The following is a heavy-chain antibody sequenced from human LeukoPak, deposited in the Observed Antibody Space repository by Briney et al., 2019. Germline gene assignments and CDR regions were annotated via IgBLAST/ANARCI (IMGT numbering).Heavy chain of an antibody. CDR3: ARCARPPYDFDY. J-gene: IGHJ4*02. V-gene: IGHV1-18*01. Sequence: ASVKVSCKASGGTFSSYAISWVRQAPGQGLEWMGWISAYNGNTNYAQKLQGRVTMTTDTSTSTAYMELRSLRSDDTAVYYCARCARPPYDFDYWGQGTLVTVSS. CDR1: GGTFSSYA. D-gene: IGHD6-6*01. CDR2: ISAYNGNT.